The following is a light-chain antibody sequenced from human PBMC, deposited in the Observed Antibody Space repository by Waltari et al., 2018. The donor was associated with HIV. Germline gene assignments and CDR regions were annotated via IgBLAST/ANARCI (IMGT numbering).Light chain of an antibody. CDR1: QAIDNY. CDR3: QQYYAFPRT. V-gene: IGKV1D-8*01. CDR2: GAS. Sequence: VIWMTQSPALLSASTGDKVNITCRLSQAIDNYLAWYQQRPGKAPNLLIYGASTLQSGVPSAICGSGSGTDFTLTISCLQPEDFAVYYCQQYYAFPRTFGHGTKVEVK. J-gene: IGKJ1*01.